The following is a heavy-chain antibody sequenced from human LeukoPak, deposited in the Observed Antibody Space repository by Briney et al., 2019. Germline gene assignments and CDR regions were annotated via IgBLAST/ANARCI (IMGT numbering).Heavy chain of an antibody. CDR1: GFTLSRYG. V-gene: IGHV3-23*01. CDR3: ATGAYFDH. CDR2: ISDSGGST. J-gene: IGHJ4*02. Sequence: PGGTLRLSCAASGFTLSRYGMTWVRQAPGKGLEWVSTISDSGGSTYYADSVKGRFTISRDNSKNTLYLQMNSLRAEDTAIYYCATGAYFDHWGQGTLVTVSS.